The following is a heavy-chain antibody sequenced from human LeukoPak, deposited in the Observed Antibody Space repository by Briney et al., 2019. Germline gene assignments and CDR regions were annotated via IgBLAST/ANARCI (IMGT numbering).Heavy chain of an antibody. CDR1: GFTFSSYV. V-gene: IGHV3-74*01. CDR3: AKSKSGGYYYDSSGYTDYFDY. J-gene: IGHJ4*02. Sequence: GGSLRLSCETAGFTFSSYVMHWVRRTPGKGLVWVSRISHDGFISYADSVKGRFTISRDNSKNTLYLQMNSLRAEDTAVYYCAKSKSGGYYYDSSGYTDYFDYWGQGTLVTVSS. CDR2: ISHDGFI. D-gene: IGHD3-22*01.